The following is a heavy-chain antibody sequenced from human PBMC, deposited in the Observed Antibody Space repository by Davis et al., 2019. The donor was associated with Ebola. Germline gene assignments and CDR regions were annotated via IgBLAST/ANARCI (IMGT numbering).Heavy chain of an antibody. Sequence: GESLKISCAASGFSVSANYMIWVRQAPGKGLEWVSLMYAVGNTFYADSVKGRFTISRDNSKNTLYLQMTSLRAEDTALYYCAKDLYGDYDLDYWGQGTLVTVSS. CDR2: MYAVGNT. V-gene: IGHV3-53*01. CDR1: GFSVSANY. J-gene: IGHJ4*02. D-gene: IGHD2-21*02. CDR3: AKDLYGDYDLDY.